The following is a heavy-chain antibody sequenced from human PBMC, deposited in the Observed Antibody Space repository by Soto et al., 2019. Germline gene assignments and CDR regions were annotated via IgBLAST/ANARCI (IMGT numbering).Heavy chain of an antibody. CDR1: GFIFTSYG. Sequence: GGSLRLSCAASGFIFTSYGIHWVRQAPGMGLEWVAVISYDRSDENYADSVKGRFTISRDKSKNSLYLQMNSLRAEDTAVYYCARDYYYDSSGYYAGFDYWGQGTLVTVSS. V-gene: IGHV3-30*03. D-gene: IGHD3-22*01. CDR2: ISYDRSDE. CDR3: ARDYYYDSSGYYAGFDY. J-gene: IGHJ4*02.